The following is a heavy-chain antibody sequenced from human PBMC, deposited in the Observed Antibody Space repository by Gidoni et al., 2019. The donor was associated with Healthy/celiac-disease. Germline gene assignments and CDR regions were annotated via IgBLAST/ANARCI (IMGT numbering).Heavy chain of an antibody. CDR2: INTSGGST. Sequence: QVQLVQSGAEVKKPGASVKVSCKASGYTFTSYYMHWVRQAPGQGLEWMGIINTSGGSTSYAQKFQGRVTMTRDTSTSTVYMERSSLRSADTDVYYCARPRTPVRIAAAGTYYFDYWGQGTLVTVSS. V-gene: IGHV1-46*03. J-gene: IGHJ4*02. CDR3: ARPRTPVRIAAAGTYYFDY. CDR1: GYTFTSYY. D-gene: IGHD6-13*01.